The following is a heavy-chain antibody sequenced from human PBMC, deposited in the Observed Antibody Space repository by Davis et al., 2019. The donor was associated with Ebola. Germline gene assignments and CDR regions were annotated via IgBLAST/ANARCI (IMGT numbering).Heavy chain of an antibody. D-gene: IGHD6-19*01. J-gene: IGHJ4*02. V-gene: IGHV3-64*04. CDR3: ARDLVAYSSGWSGGY. CDR2: ISSNGGST. Sequence: GESLKISCSASGFTFSSYAMHWVRQAPGKGLEYVSAISSNGGSTYYADSVKGRFTISRDNAKNSLYLQMNSLRAEDTAVYYCARDLVAYSSGWSGGYWGQGTLVTVSS. CDR1: GFTFSSYA.